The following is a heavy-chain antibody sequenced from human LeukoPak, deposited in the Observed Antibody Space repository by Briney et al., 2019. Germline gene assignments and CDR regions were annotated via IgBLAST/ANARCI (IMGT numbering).Heavy chain of an antibody. D-gene: IGHD6-13*01. CDR3: ARDKSGYSSTWFADKTYNWFDP. CDR1: GFTFSSYS. J-gene: IGHJ5*02. V-gene: IGHV3-21*01. CDR2: ISSSSGYI. Sequence: GGSLRLSCAASGFTFSSYSMNWVRQTPGKGLEWVSSISSSSGYIDYADSVKGRFTISRDNARSSLYLQMNSLRAEDSALYYCARDKSGYSSTWFADKTYNWFDPWGQGTLVTVSS.